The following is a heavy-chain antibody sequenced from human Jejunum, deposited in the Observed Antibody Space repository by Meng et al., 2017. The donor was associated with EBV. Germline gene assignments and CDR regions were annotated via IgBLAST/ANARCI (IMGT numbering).Heavy chain of an antibody. CDR2: IYWDNDK. Sequence: QITLMESGPPLVIPTQTLTLTCTLSGFSISTNGVGVGWIRQLPGKAPEWLALIYWDNDKFYNPSLKSRLTIAKDTSKNQVVLTVTSMDPVDTAIYYCAHRRYLRGSWSFGDFDYWGQGTLVTVSS. CDR3: AHRRYLRGSWSFGDFDY. CDR1: GFSISTNGVG. V-gene: IGHV2-5*02. D-gene: IGHD3-16*01. J-gene: IGHJ4*02.